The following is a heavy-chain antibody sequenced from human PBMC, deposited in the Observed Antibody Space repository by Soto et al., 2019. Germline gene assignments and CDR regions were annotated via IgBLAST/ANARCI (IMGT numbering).Heavy chain of an antibody. D-gene: IGHD6-19*01. J-gene: IGHJ4*02. CDR3: AKDLEGSSGWYQDYFDY. Sequence: QVQLVESGGGVVQPGRSLRLSCAASGFTFSSYGMHWVRQAPGKGLEWVAVISYDGSNKYYADSVKSRFTISRDNSKNTLYLQMNSLRAEDTAVYYCAKDLEGSSGWYQDYFDYWGQGTLVTVSS. CDR2: ISYDGSNK. V-gene: IGHV3-30*18. CDR1: GFTFSSYG.